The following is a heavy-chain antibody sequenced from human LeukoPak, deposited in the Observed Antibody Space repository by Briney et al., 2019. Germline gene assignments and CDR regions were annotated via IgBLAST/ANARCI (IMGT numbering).Heavy chain of an antibody. CDR1: GGSISSYY. CDR2: IYYTGST. CDR3: ARGALISYSYGPFDY. J-gene: IGHJ4*02. D-gene: IGHD5-18*01. V-gene: IGHV4-59*01. Sequence: PSETLSLTCTVSGGSISSYYWSWIRQPPGKGLEWIGYIYYTGSTNYNPSLKSRVTISVDTSKNQFSLKLSSVTAADTAVYYCARGALISYSYGPFDYWGQRTLVTVSS.